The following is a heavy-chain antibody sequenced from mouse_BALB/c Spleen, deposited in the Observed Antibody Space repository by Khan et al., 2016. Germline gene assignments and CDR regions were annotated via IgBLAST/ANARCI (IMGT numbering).Heavy chain of an antibody. D-gene: IGHD2-14*01. CDR2: IYPGNVNT. V-gene: IGHV1S56*01. J-gene: IGHJ1*01. CDR3: ARGGRYDVYWYFDV. Sequence: QVQLQQSGPELVKPGASVRISCKASGYTFTSYYIHWVKQRPGQGLEWIGWIYPGNVNTKYNEKFKGKATLTADKSSSTAYMQLSSLTSEDSAVYFWARGGRYDVYWYFDVWGAGTTVTVSS. CDR1: GYTFTSYY.